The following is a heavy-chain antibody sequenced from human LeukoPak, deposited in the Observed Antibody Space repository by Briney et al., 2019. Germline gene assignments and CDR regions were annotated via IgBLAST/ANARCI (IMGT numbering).Heavy chain of an antibody. D-gene: IGHD2-15*01. V-gene: IGHV3-9*01. J-gene: IGHJ3*02. CDR1: GFTFDDYA. CDR2: ISWNSGSI. Sequence: GGSLRLSCAASGFTFDDYAMHWVRQAPGKGLEWVSGISWNSGSIGYADSVKGRFTISRGNAKNSLYLQMNSLRAEDTALYYCAKGIVVVAAKLSDAFDIWGQGTMVTVSS. CDR3: AKGIVVVAAKLSDAFDI.